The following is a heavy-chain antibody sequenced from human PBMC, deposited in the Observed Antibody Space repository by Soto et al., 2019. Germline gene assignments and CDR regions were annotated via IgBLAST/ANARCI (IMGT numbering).Heavy chain of an antibody. CDR3: ARGNLDV. D-gene: IGHD1-7*01. V-gene: IGHV3-30-3*01. CDR1: AFTLSKFV. Sequence: QVQVVESGGGVVQPGKSLRLSCAASAFTLSKFVMHWVRQAPGRGLEWVAVTSNDGSNTFYADSVKGRFTISRDNSKNTVYLHMNSLRTEDTAVYYCARGNLDVWGQGTTVTVSS. J-gene: IGHJ6*01. CDR2: TSNDGSNT.